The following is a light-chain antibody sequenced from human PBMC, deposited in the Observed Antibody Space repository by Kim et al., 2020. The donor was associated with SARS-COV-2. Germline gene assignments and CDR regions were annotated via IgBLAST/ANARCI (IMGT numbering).Light chain of an antibody. CDR1: SGSIATNC. CDR2: EDK. Sequence: GKTVIISCTRSSGSIATNCVQWYQQRPGSSPTTVIYEDKQRPSGVPDRFSGSIDTSSNSASLTISGLKTEDEADYYCQSFDTSNWVFGGGTKLTVL. J-gene: IGLJ3*02. V-gene: IGLV6-57*01. CDR3: QSFDTSNWV.